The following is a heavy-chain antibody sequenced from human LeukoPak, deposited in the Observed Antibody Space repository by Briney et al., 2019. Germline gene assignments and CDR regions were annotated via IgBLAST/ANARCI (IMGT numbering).Heavy chain of an antibody. V-gene: IGHV3-21*01. CDR3: ARDWPTIAAAGTIPEYFQH. CDR1: GFTFSSYS. D-gene: IGHD6-13*01. CDR2: ISSSSSYI. J-gene: IGHJ1*01. Sequence: SGGSLRLSCAAPGFTFSSYSMNWVRQAPGKGLEWVTFISSSSSYIYYADSVKGRFTISRDNAKNSLYLQMNSLRAEDTAVYYCARDWPTIAAAGTIPEYFQHWGQGTLVTVSS.